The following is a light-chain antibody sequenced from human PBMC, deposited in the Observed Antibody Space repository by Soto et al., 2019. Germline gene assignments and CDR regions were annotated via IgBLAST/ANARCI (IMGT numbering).Light chain of an antibody. CDR2: DVT. CDR3: SSYEGSFF. CDR1: SSDVGVSRS. V-gene: IGLV2-11*01. J-gene: IGLJ1*01. Sequence: QSVLTQPRSVSGSPGQSVTISCTGTSSDVGVSRSVSWYQQHPGKAPKLIISDVTKRPSGVPYRFSGSKSGNTASLTISGLQAAVEADYYCSSYEGSFFFETGTKGPVL.